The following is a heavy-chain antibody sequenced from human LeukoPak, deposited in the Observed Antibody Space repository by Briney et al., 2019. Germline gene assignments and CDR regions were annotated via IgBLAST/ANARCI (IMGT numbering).Heavy chain of an antibody. Sequence: GGSLRLSCAASGFTFNNYAMSWVRQAPGKGLEWVSVISGSGGNTYYADSVKGRFTISRDNSKNTLYLQMNSLRAEDTAVYYCAKGGDSSSSTYFDYWGQGTLVTVSS. D-gene: IGHD6-6*01. CDR2: ISGSGGNT. V-gene: IGHV3-23*01. J-gene: IGHJ4*02. CDR1: GFTFNNYA. CDR3: AKGGDSSSSTYFDY.